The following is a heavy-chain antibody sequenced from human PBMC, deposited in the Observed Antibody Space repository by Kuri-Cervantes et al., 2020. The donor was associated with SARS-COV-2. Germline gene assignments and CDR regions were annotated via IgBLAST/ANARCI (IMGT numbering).Heavy chain of an antibody. D-gene: IGHD6-19*01. CDR1: GFTFSSYG. CDR3: ARDSGSGWSP. V-gene: IGHV3-33*01. Sequence: GESLKISCAASGFTFSSYGMHWVRQAPGKGLEWVAVIWYDGSNKYYADSVKGRFTISRDNSKNTLYLQMNSLRAEDTAVYYCARDSGSGWSPWGQGTLVTVSS. CDR2: IWYDGSNK. J-gene: IGHJ4*02.